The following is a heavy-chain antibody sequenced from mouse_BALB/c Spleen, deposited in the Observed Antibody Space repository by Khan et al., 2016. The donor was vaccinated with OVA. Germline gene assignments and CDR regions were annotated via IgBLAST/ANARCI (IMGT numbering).Heavy chain of an antibody. J-gene: IGHJ3*01. CDR3: ARNSETYDFTY. D-gene: IGHD2-14*01. CDR2: IRSGGST. V-gene: IGHV2-2*01. CDR1: GFSLTTYG. Sequence: VQLKQSGPGLVQPSQSLSITCTVSGFSLTTYGVHWVRQSPGKGLEWLGVIRSGGSTDYNAAFISRLSITKDNSKSQVFFKMDSLQADDTAGYSCARNSETYDFTYWGQGTLVTVSA.